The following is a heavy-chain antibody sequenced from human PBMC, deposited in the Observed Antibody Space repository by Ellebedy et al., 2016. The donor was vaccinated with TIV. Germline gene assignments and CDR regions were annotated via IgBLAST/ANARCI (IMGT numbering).Heavy chain of an antibody. CDR1: GFTFSSYA. J-gene: IGHJ6*02. CDR2: IVGSGATT. V-gene: IGHV3-23*01. D-gene: IGHD2-15*01. Sequence: GGSLSLSXAASGFTFSSYAMTWVRQAPGKGLEWVSSIVGSGATTYYADSVKGRFTISRDNSKNTLYMQMNSLRADDTAVYYCAKQNRGSCSGGTCYWYFYGMDVWGQGTTVTVSS. CDR3: AKQNRGSCSGGTCYWYFYGMDV.